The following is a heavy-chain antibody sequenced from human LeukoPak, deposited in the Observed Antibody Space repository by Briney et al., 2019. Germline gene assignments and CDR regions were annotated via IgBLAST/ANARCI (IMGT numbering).Heavy chain of an antibody. Sequence: SETLSLTCAVYGGSFSGYYWSWIRQHPGKGLEWIGYIYYSGSTYYNPSLKSRVTISVDTSKNQFSLKLSSVTAADTAVYYCARAPYDSSGYRAFYFDYWGQGTLVTVSS. V-gene: IGHV4-31*11. CDR1: GGSFSGYY. CDR2: IYYSGST. D-gene: IGHD3-22*01. J-gene: IGHJ4*02. CDR3: ARAPYDSSGYRAFYFDY.